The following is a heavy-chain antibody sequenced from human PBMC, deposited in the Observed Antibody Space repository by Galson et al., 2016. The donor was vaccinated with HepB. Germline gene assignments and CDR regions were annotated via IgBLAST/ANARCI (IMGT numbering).Heavy chain of an antibody. D-gene: IGHD2-2*01. CDR1: GFTFSSYG. J-gene: IGHJ4*02. Sequence: SPRLSCAASGFTFSSYGMHRVRQAPGKGLEWVAFISYDGSNKQYADSVKGRFTISRDNSKKTLYLQMNSLRAEDTAVYYCAKDCRINCSSASCHDHFHYWGQGTLVTVSS. V-gene: IGHV3-30*18. CDR2: ISYDGSNK. CDR3: AKDCRINCSSASCHDHFHY.